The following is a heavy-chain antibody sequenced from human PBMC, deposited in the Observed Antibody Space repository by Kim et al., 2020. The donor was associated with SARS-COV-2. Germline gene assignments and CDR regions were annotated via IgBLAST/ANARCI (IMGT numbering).Heavy chain of an antibody. Sequence: SETLSLTCAVYGGSFSGYYWSWIRQPPGKGLEWIGEINHSGSTNYNPSLKSRVTISVDTSKNQFSLKLSSVTAADTAVYYCARGLRGQCIQRWLGLSYFDYWGQGTLVTVSS. D-gene: IGHD5-18*01. J-gene: IGHJ4*02. CDR1: GGSFSGYY. CDR2: INHSGST. V-gene: IGHV4-34*01. CDR3: ARGLRGQCIQRWLGLSYFDY.